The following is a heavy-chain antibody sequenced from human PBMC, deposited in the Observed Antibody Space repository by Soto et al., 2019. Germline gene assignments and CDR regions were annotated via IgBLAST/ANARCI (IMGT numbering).Heavy chain of an antibody. CDR1: GFTFTRYS. J-gene: IGHJ4*02. CDR2: ISSTTNYI. V-gene: IGHV3-21*06. Sequence: PGGSLRLSCAASGFTFTRYSMNWVRQAPGKGLEWVSSISSTTNYIYYGDSMKGRFIISRDNAKNSLYLEMNSLRAEDTAVYYCARESEDLTSNFDYWGQETLVTVSS. CDR3: ARESEDLTSNFDY.